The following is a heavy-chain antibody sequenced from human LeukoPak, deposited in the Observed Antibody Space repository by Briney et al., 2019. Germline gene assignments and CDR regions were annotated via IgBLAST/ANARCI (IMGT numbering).Heavy chain of an antibody. V-gene: IGHV4-59*01. CDR2: ICYSGST. CDR3: ASRAMYSGSYFDY. D-gene: IGHD1-26*01. CDR1: GGSISSYY. J-gene: IGHJ4*02. Sequence: SETLSLTCTVSGGSISSYYWSWIRQPPGKGLEWIGYICYSGSTNYNPSLKSRVTISVDTSKNQFSLKLSSVTAADTAVYYCASRAMYSGSYFDYWGQGTLVTVSS.